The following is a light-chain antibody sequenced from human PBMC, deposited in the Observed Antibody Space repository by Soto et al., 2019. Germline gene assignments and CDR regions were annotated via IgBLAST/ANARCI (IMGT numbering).Light chain of an antibody. CDR1: QSVSSSY. V-gene: IGKV3-20*01. Sequence: EIVLKQSPGTLSLSPGERATLSCRASQSVSSSYLAWYQQKTGQAPRLLIYGASSRATGIPDRFSGSGSGTDFTLTISRLEPEDFAVYYCQQYGSSPSYTFGQGTKLEIK. CDR2: GAS. J-gene: IGKJ2*01. CDR3: QQYGSSPSYT.